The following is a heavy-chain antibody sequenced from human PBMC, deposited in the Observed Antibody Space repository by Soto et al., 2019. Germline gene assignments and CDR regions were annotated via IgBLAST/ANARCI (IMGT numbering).Heavy chain of an antibody. Sequence: SGPTLVNPTQTLTLTCTFSGFSLRASGMCVSWVRQPPGKALEWLARIDWDDDKYYSTSLKTRLTISKDTSKNQVVLTMTNMDPVDTATYYCARISILQGGSFDYWGQGTLVTRLL. CDR3: ARISILQGGSFDY. J-gene: IGHJ4*02. D-gene: IGHD2-15*01. CDR2: IDWDDDK. CDR1: GFSLRASGMC. V-gene: IGHV2-70*11.